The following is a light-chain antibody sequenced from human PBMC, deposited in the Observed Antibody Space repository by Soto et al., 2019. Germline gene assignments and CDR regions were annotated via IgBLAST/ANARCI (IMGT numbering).Light chain of an antibody. Sequence: EIVMTQSPATLSVSPGERVTLSCRASQSVSSNLAWYQQKSGQAPRLLIYGASTRATGIPARFSGSGSGTEFTFTISSLQSEDFAIYYCHQYNNWPPVTFGQGTRLEIK. CDR1: QSVSSN. V-gene: IGKV3-15*01. CDR3: HQYNNWPPVT. J-gene: IGKJ5*01. CDR2: GAS.